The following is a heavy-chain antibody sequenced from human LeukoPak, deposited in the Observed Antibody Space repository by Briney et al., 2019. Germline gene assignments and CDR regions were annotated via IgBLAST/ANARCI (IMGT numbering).Heavy chain of an antibody. CDR2: IGGSGDKT. CDR3: VRRGDASSGWGDHDF. Sequence: GGSLRLSCAASGFTFTRNAISWVRQAPGKGLGWVSTIGGSGDKTFYADSVKGRFTISRDNSKNMVHLQMNSLTGEDTALYYCVRRGDASSGWGDHDFWGQGALVTVSS. CDR1: GFTFTRNA. J-gene: IGHJ4*02. D-gene: IGHD6-19*01. V-gene: IGHV3-23*01.